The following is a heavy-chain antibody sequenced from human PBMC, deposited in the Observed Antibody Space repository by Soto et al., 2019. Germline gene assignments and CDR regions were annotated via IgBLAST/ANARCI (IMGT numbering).Heavy chain of an antibody. J-gene: IGHJ4*02. V-gene: IGHV1-18*01. CDR3: ARDHYGSGNDY. CDR2: ISAYNGNT. Sequence: GAPVKVACKASGYTFTSYGISWVRQAPGQGLEWMGWISAYNGNTNYAQKLQGRVTMTTDTSTSTAYMELRSLRSDDTAVYYCARDHYGSGNDYWGQETLVTVSS. CDR1: GYTFTSYG. D-gene: IGHD3-10*01.